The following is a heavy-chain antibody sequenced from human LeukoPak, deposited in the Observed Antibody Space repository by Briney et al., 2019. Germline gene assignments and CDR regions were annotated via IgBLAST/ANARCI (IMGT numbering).Heavy chain of an antibody. J-gene: IGHJ5*02. D-gene: IGHD2-15*01. CDR1: GGSISSSNW. CDR3: ARKHCSGGSCYEYNWFDP. CDR2: VYHSGST. Sequence: SETLSLTCAVSGGSISSSNWWSWVRQPPGKGLEWIGEVYHSGSTNYNPSLKSRVTISVDKSKNQFSLKLSSVTAADTAVYYCARKHCSGGSCYEYNWFDPWGQGTLVTVSS. V-gene: IGHV4-4*02.